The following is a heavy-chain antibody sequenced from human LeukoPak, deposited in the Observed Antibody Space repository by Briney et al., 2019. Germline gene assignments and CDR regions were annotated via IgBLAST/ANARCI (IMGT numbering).Heavy chain of an antibody. CDR2: INTHTGRP. Sequence: ASVKVSCKASGYTFTSYDINWVRQAPGQGLEWMGWINTHTGRPSYAQDFTGRFVFSLDSSVSTAYLQISRLQTGDTAVYYCARLYSDLLTGPGYWGQGTLLTVSS. CDR1: GYTFTSYD. J-gene: IGHJ4*02. V-gene: IGHV7-4-1*02. CDR3: ARLYSDLLTGPGY. D-gene: IGHD3-9*01.